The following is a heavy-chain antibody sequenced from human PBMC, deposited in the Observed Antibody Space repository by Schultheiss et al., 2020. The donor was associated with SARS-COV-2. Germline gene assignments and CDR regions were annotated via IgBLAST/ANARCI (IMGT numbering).Heavy chain of an antibody. D-gene: IGHD1-1*01. J-gene: IGHJ4*02. Sequence: SETLSLTCAVYGGSFSGYYWSWIRQPPGKGLEWIGRIYTSGSTNYNPSLKSRVTISVDTSKNQFSLKVRSVTAADTAVYYCARAIQLERRRGYYFDYWGQGTLVTVSS. V-gene: IGHV4-59*10. CDR1: GGSFSGYY. CDR2: IYTSGST. CDR3: ARAIQLERRRGYYFDY.